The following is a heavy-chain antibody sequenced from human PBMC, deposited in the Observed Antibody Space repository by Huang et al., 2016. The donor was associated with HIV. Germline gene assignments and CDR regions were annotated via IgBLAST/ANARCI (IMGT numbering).Heavy chain of an antibody. D-gene: IGHD3-10*01. Sequence: QVQLQESGPGLVKPSETLSLTCTVSGASISSHYWSWIRQPPGKGREWIGSIYYRGSTNYTPPLKSRVTISVDTSKNQFSLKLSSVTAADTAVYYCARDTMVRGFDYWGQGTLVTVSS. CDR2: IYYRGST. CDR1: GASISSHY. J-gene: IGHJ4*02. CDR3: ARDTMVRGFDY. V-gene: IGHV4-59*11.